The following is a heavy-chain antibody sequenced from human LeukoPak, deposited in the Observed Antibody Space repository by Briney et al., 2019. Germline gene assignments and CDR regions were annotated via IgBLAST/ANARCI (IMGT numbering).Heavy chain of an antibody. Sequence: PGGSLRLSCAASGFTFSSYGMHWVRQAPGKGLEWVAVIWYDGSNKYYADSVKGRFTISRDNSKNTLYLQMNSLRAEDTAVYYCAKAWPIRGSYYFDYWGQGTLVTVSS. CDR1: GFTFSSYG. D-gene: IGHD1-26*01. J-gene: IGHJ4*02. CDR3: AKAWPIRGSYYFDY. V-gene: IGHV3-33*06. CDR2: IWYDGSNK.